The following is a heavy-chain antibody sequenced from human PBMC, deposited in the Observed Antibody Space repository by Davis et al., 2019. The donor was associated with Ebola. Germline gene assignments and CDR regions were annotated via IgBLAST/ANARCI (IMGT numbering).Heavy chain of an antibody. J-gene: IGHJ4*02. Sequence: PGGSLRLSCAASGFTFSSYAMSWVRQAPGKGLEWVSAISGSGGSTYYADPVKGLFTVSRDNSRNTLYLQMNSLRAEDTAVYYCAEEWGDGSSWYARGYFDYWGRGTLVTVSS. CDR3: AEEWGDGSSWYARGYFDY. V-gene: IGHV3-23*01. D-gene: IGHD6-13*01. CDR2: ISGSGGST. CDR1: GFTFSSYA.